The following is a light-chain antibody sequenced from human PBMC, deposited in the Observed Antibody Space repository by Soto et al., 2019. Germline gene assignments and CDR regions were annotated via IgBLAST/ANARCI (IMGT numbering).Light chain of an antibody. Sequence: QSVLTQPASVSGSPGQSITISCTGTNSDVGSYNLVSWYQHHPGKAPKLMIYEVSRRPSGVSNRFSGSKSGNTASLTISGLQAEDEADYYCASWDDSLNGHVFGTGTKLTVL. CDR2: EVS. J-gene: IGLJ1*01. CDR1: NSDVGSYNL. V-gene: IGLV2-23*02. CDR3: ASWDDSLNGHV.